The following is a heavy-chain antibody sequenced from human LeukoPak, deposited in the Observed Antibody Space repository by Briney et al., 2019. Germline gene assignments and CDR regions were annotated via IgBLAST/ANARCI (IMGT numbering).Heavy chain of an antibody. CDR1: GGSISSGSYY. V-gene: IGHV4-61*02. J-gene: IGHJ4*02. CDR2: IYTSGST. D-gene: IGHD3-22*01. CDR3: ARVRYFDNTGYYYDFDY. Sequence: SETLSLTCTVSGGSISSGSYYWSWIRQPAGKGLEWIRRIYTSGSTNYNPSLKSRVTISIDTSRNQFSLNLNSVIAADTAVYYCARVRYFDNTGYYYDFDYWGQGTLVTVSS.